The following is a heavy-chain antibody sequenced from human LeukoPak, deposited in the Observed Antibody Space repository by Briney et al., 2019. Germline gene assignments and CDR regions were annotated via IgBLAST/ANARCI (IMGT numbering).Heavy chain of an antibody. CDR2: IYSGGST. Sequence: GGSLRLSCAASGFTVSSNYMSWVRQAPGKGLEWVSVIYSGGSTYYADSVKGRFTISRDNSKNMLCLQMNSLRAEDTAVYYCARDRYGSGRGDYWGQGTLVTVSS. V-gene: IGHV3-66*01. J-gene: IGHJ4*02. D-gene: IGHD3-10*01. CDR3: ARDRYGSGRGDY. CDR1: GFTVSSNY.